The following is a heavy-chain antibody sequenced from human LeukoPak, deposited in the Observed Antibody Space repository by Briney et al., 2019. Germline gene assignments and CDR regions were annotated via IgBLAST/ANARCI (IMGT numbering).Heavy chain of an antibody. J-gene: IGHJ4*02. Sequence: PGGSLRLSCAASGFTFSNYAMSWVRQAPGKGLEWVSSISVSGGNTYYADSVKGRFTISRDNSKNTLYLQMNSLRAEDTAVYYCAKAERELPIDYWGQGTLVTVSS. CDR2: ISVSGGNT. D-gene: IGHD1-26*01. CDR1: GFTFSNYA. CDR3: AKAERELPIDY. V-gene: IGHV3-23*01.